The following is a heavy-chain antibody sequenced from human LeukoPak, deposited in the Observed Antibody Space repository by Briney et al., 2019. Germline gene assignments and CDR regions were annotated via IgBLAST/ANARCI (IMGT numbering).Heavy chain of an antibody. V-gene: IGHV3-23*01. D-gene: IGHD2/OR15-2a*01. CDR3: AKDRVSPGFNWFDP. CDR2: INGRGDNT. CDR1: GVIISSYA. J-gene: IGHJ5*02. Sequence: GGSLRLSCAASGVIISSYAMRWVRQAPGEGLEWVSAINGRGDNTYYADFVKGRFTISRDNSKSTVYLQMNSLRTEDTAVYYCAKDRVSPGFNWFDPWGQGTLVTVSS.